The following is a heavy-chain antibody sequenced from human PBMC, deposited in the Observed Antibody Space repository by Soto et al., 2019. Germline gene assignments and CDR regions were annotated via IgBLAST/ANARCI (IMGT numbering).Heavy chain of an antibody. CDR1: GFTVSSNY. CDR2: IYSGGGT. CDR3: ARGGSRRLQLLFVFDS. V-gene: IGHV3-53*01. D-gene: IGHD1-1*01. Sequence: GGSLRRSCAASGFTVSSNYMSLVRQAPGKGLECVSAIYSGGGTYYADSVKDRFNISRDNSKNTLYLQMSGLRAEDTAVYYCARGGSRRLQLLFVFDSWGQGTRVTVSS. J-gene: IGHJ4*02.